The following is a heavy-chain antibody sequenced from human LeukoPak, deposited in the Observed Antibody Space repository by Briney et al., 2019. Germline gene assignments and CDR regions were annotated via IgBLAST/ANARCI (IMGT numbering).Heavy chain of an antibody. V-gene: IGHV3-53*01. CDR1: GFTVSSNY. J-gene: IGHJ4*02. CDR2: IYSGGNT. CDR3: ARMYDSSGYAIDY. D-gene: IGHD3-22*01. Sequence: GGSLRLSCAASGFTVSSNYMSWVRQAPGKGLGWVSVIYSGGNTYYADSVKGRFTISRDNSKNTLYLQMNSLRAEDTAVYYCARMYDSSGYAIDYWGQGTLVTVSS.